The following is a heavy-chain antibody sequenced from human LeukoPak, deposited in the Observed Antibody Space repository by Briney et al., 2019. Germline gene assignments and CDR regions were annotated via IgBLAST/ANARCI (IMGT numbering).Heavy chain of an antibody. J-gene: IGHJ5*02. CDR1: GGTFSSYA. V-gene: IGHV1-69*04. Sequence: GASVKVSCKASGGTFSSYAISWVRQAPGQGLEWMGRIIPILGIANYAQKFQGRVTITADKSTSTAYMELSSLRSEDTAVYYCARGPADYDFWSGYYGQRWFDPWGQGTLVTVSS. D-gene: IGHD3-3*01. CDR3: ARGPADYDFWSGYYGQRWFDP. CDR2: IIPILGIA.